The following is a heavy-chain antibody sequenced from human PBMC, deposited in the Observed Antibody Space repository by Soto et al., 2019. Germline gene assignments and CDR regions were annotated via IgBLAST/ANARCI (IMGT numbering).Heavy chain of an antibody. CDR1: GDSVTSGDYY. CDR3: ARIPVDTYMTYWFAP. D-gene: IGHD5-18*01. J-gene: IGHJ5*01. CDR2: IYYSGNT. Sequence: QVQLQESGPGLVKPSETLSLTCTVSGDSVTSGDYYWSWIRQPPGKGLEWIGYIYYSGNTNYSPSLKSRFAISLDSSHNQFSLKLSSVTAADTAVYFCARIPVDTYMTYWFAPWGQGTLVTVYS. V-gene: IGHV4-61*08.